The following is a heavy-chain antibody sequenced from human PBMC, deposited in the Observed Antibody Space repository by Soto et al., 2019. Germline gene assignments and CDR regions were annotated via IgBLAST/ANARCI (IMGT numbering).Heavy chain of an antibody. CDR3: ARDFRSSCTGISCIYFDY. V-gene: IGHV1-18*01. CDR2: ISANSGDT. D-gene: IGHD2-2*01. J-gene: IGHJ4*02. Sequence: ASVKVSCKASGYTFTSYGFSWVRQAPGQGLEWVGWISANSGDTNSARKFQGRVTLTTENSTDTAYMDLTSLRSDDTAVYYCARDFRSSCTGISCIYFDYWGQGTQVTVSS. CDR1: GYTFTSYG.